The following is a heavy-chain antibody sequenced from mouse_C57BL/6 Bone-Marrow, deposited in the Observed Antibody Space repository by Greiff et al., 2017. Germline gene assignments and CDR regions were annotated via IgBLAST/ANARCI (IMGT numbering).Heavy chain of an antibody. V-gene: IGHV1-9*01. CDR3: ARWGYGNYRAWFAY. J-gene: IGHJ3*01. D-gene: IGHD2-10*02. CDR2: ILPGSGST. Sequence: VQLQESGAELMKPGASVKLSCKATGYTFTGYWLEWVKQRPGHGLEWIGEILPGSGSTNYTEKFKGKATFTADTSSNTAYMQLSSLTTEDSAIYYCARWGYGNYRAWFAYWGQGTLVTVSA. CDR1: GYTFTGYW.